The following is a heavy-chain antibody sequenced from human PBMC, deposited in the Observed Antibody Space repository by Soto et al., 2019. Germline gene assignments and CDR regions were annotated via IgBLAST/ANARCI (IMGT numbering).Heavy chain of an antibody. V-gene: IGHV4-30-4*01. J-gene: IGHJ5*02. CDR1: GGSISSGDYY. D-gene: IGHD3-10*01. CDR2: IYYSGST. CDR3: AREGFGELSWFDL. Sequence: SETLSLTCTVSGGSISSGDYYWSWIRQPPGKGLEWIGYIYYSGSTYYNPSLKSRVTISVDTSKNQFSLKLSSVTAADTAVYYCAREGFGELSWFDLWGQGTLVTVSS.